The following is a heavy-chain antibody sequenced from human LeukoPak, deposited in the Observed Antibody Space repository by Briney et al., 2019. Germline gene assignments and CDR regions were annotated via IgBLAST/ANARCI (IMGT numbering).Heavy chain of an antibody. Sequence: PAGSLRLSCAASGFTVSSYEMDWVRQAQGQGLEWVSYISSSGRSIYYADSVKGRFTISRDNAKNSLYLQMNSLRAEDTAVYYCAGDASARYAYWGPGTLVTVSS. CDR1: GFTVSSYE. D-gene: IGHD6-19*01. CDR3: AGDASARYAY. V-gene: IGHV3-48*03. J-gene: IGHJ4*02. CDR2: ISSSGRSI.